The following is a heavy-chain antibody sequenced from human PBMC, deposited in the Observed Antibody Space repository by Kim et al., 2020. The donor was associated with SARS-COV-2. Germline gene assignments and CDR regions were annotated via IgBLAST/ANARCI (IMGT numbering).Heavy chain of an antibody. D-gene: IGHD2-2*02. CDR1: GGSISSSNW. CDR2: IYHSGST. CDR3: ARAGAYTKDIVVVPAAIPQGLYGMDV. J-gene: IGHJ6*02. Sequence: SETLSLTCAVSGGSISSSNWWSWVRQPPGKGLEWIGEIYHSGSTNYNPSLKSRVTISVDKSKNQFSLKLSSVTAADTAVYYCARAGAYTKDIVVVPAAIPQGLYGMDVWGQGTTVTVSS. V-gene: IGHV4-4*02.